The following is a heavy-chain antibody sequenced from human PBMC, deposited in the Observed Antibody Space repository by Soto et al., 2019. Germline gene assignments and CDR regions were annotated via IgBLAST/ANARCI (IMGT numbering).Heavy chain of an antibody. CDR3: ARWVEVSLDLFDS. CDR2: IYHSGRT. J-gene: IGHJ4*02. V-gene: IGHV4-31*03. Sequence: QVQLQESGPGLVKPSETLSLTCTVSGGSISNGYYYWSWVRQNPGKGLEWIGHIYHSGRTYYNPSLKSRFSISIDTSKNQCSLHLSSVTAADTAVYYCARWVEVSLDLFDSWGQGNPVTVSS. CDR1: GGSISNGYYY. D-gene: IGHD2-15*01.